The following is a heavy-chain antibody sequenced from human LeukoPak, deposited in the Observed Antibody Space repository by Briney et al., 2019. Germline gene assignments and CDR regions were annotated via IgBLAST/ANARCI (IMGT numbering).Heavy chain of an antibody. Sequence: SETLSLTCTVSGGSISSTSYYWSWIRQPAGKGLEWIGRIYTSGSTNYIPSLKSRVTISVDTSKNQFSLKLSSVTAADTAVYHCARLEMATISFDYWGQGTLVTVSS. J-gene: IGHJ4*02. CDR3: ARLEMATISFDY. V-gene: IGHV4-61*02. CDR1: GGSISSTSYY. CDR2: IYTSGST. D-gene: IGHD5-24*01.